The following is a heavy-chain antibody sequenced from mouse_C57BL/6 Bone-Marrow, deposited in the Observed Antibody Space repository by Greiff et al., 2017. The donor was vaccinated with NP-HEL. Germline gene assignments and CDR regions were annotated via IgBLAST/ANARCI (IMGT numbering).Heavy chain of an antibody. Sequence: VQLQQPGAELVKPGASVKLSCKASGYTFTSYWMHWVKQRPGQGLEWIGMIHPNSGSTNYNEKFKSKATLTVDKSSSTAYMQLSSLTSEDSAVYYCLSNLLLRWRFAYWGQGTLVTVSA. CDR1: GYTFTSYW. CDR2: IHPNSGST. V-gene: IGHV1-64*01. D-gene: IGHD1-1*01. J-gene: IGHJ3*01. CDR3: LSNLLLRWRFAY.